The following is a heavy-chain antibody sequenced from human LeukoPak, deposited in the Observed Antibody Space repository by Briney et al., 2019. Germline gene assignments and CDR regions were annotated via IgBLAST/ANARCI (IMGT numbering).Heavy chain of an antibody. D-gene: IGHD3-22*01. Sequence: GGSLRLSCAASGFTFSSYWMHWVRQAPGKGLVWVSRINSDGSSTSYADSVKGRFTISRDNAKNTLYLQMNSLRAEDTAVYYCARGSAYYYDSSGYYYYYWGQGTLVTVSS. J-gene: IGHJ4*02. CDR1: GFTFSSYW. CDR2: INSDGSST. V-gene: IGHV3-74*01. CDR3: ARGSAYYYDSSGYYYYY.